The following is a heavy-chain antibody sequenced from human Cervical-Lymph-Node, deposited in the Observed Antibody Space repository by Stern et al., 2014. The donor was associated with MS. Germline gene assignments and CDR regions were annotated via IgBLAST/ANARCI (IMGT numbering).Heavy chain of an antibody. CDR2: INAGNGNT. V-gene: IGHV1-3*01. CDR1: GYTFTSYA. Sequence: QVQLVQSGAEVKKPGASVKVSCKASGYTFTSYAMHWVRQAPGQRLEWMGWINAGNGNTKYSQKFQGRVTITRDTSASTAYMELSSLRSEDTAVYYCARGSTSWRLLPHYYYYGMDVWGQGTTVTVSS. D-gene: IGHD2-2*01. J-gene: IGHJ6*02. CDR3: ARGSTSWRLLPHYYYYGMDV.